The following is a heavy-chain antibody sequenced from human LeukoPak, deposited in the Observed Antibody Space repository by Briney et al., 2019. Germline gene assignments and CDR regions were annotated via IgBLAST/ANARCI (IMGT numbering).Heavy chain of an antibody. CDR3: AKFYDISTGYFDC. J-gene: IGHJ4*02. CDR2: MSGGGGST. V-gene: IGHV3-23*01. CDR1: GFTLSSYA. D-gene: IGHD3-9*01. Sequence: GGSLRLSCAASGFTLSSYAMSWVRQSPGKALEWVSAMSGGGGSTYYADSVKGRFTISRDNSKNTLYLQMNSLRAEDTAVYYCAKFYDISTGYFDCWGQGTLVTVSS.